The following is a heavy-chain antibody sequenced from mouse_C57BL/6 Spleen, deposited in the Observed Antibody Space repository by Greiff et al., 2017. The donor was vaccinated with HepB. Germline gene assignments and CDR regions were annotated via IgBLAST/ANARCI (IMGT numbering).Heavy chain of an antibody. D-gene: IGHD1-1*01. Sequence: QVHVKQSGAELARPGASVKMSCKASGYTFTSYTMHWVKQRPGQGLEWIGYINPSSGYTKYNQKFKDKATLTADKSSSTAYMQLSSLTSEDSAVYYCSHYGSTPFAYWGQGTLVTVSA. J-gene: IGHJ3*01. CDR3: SHYGSTPFAY. CDR2: INPSSGYT. V-gene: IGHV1-4*01. CDR1: GYTFTSYT.